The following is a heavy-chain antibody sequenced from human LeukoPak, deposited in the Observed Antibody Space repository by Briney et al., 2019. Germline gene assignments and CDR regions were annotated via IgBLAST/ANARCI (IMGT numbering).Heavy chain of an antibody. CDR3: ANLYGDKDEK. V-gene: IGHV3-23*01. CDR1: GFAINSQA. Sequence: GGSLRLSCTASGFAINSQAMSWVRQAPGKELEWVSAISGVGDGYYAESVKGRFTIFRDNSRNTVFLQLNRLRAEDTAVYYCANLYGDKDEKWGQGTLVTVSS. J-gene: IGHJ4*02. D-gene: IGHD4-17*01. CDR2: ISGVGDG.